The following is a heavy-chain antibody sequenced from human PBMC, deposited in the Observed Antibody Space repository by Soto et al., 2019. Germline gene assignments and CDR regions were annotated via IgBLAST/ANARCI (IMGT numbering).Heavy chain of an antibody. V-gene: IGHV4-59*08. CDR2: IYYSGSP. J-gene: IGHJ4*02. Sequence: QVQLQESGPGLLKPSETLSLTCTVSGGSISSYYWSWIRQPPGKGLEWIGYIYYSGSPNYNPSLKSPVTKSVDTSKNLFHLKLSSVTAADTAVAYCARRGPGDGYNYRRVGFWGQGNLVTVSS. CDR1: GGSISSYY. D-gene: IGHD5-12*01. CDR3: ARRGPGDGYNYRRVGF.